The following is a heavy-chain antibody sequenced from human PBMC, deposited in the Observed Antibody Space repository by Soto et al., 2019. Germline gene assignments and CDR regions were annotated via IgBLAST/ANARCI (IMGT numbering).Heavy chain of an antibody. D-gene: IGHD3-10*01. V-gene: IGHV1-18*01. CDR2: ISAYNGNT. J-gene: IGHJ2*01. CDR3: AREGGRYYYGSGSYQSRPFSWYFDL. CDR1: GYTFTSYG. Sequence: QVQLVQSGAEVKKPGASVKVSCKASGYTFTSYGISWVRQAPGQGLEWMGWISAYNGNTNYAQKLQGRVTMTTDTSTSTAYMVLRSLRSDDTAVYYCAREGGRYYYGSGSYQSRPFSWYFDLWGRGTLVTVSS.